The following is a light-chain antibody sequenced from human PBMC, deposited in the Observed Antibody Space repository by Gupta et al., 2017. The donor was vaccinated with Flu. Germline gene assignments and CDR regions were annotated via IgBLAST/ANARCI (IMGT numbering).Light chain of an antibody. CDR1: QSISTY. J-gene: IGKJ3*01. V-gene: IGKV1-39*01. Sequence: DIQMTQSPSSLSASVGDRVTITCRASQSISTYLNWYQQKPGKAPKLLIYAASSTQSGVPSRFSGSGSGTDFILTISSLQPEDFATYYCQQSYNTPFTFGHGTKVDIK. CDR2: AAS. CDR3: QQSYNTPFT.